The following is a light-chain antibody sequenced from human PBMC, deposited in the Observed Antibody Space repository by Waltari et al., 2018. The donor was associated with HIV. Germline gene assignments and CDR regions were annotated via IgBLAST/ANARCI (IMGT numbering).Light chain of an antibody. CDR1: DSDIGGSNY. Sequence: QSALTQPASVAGSPGQSITISCTGPDSDIGGSNYVSWFQQHAGTAPKLLIYEVSRRPSGISDRFSGSRSGDTASLTISALQTEDEADYHCAAFTGTSTLFGGGTKLTVL. CDR3: AAFTGTSTL. V-gene: IGLV2-14*03. J-gene: IGLJ2*01. CDR2: EVS.